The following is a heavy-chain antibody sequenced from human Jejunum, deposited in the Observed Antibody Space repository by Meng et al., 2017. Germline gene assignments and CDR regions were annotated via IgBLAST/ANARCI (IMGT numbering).Heavy chain of an antibody. CDR1: GFTFSNYA. V-gene: IGHV3-23*01. J-gene: IGHJ4*02. Sequence: GESLKISCAASGFTFSNYAMGWVRQAPGKGLEWVSGMSARDGRTYYADSVRGRFIISRDNSKNTLFLQMNNLRVEDMAVYYCARFADCGGDCPFDYLGQGTLVTVSS. D-gene: IGHD2-21*02. CDR3: ARFADCGGDCPFDY. CDR2: MSARDGRT.